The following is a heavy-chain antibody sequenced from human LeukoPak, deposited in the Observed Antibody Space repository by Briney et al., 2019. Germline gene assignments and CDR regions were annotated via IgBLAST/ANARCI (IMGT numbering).Heavy chain of an antibody. D-gene: IGHD4-17*01. CDR3: ARSPVTTWWFDP. J-gene: IGHJ5*02. CDR1: GGSFSGYY. CDR2: INHSGST. Sequence: PSETLSLTCAVYGGSFSGYYWSWIRQPPGKGLEWIGEINHSGSTNYNPSLKSRVTISLDTSKTHFSLRLRSVTAADTAVYYCARSPVTTWWFDPWGQGTLVTVSS. V-gene: IGHV4-34*01.